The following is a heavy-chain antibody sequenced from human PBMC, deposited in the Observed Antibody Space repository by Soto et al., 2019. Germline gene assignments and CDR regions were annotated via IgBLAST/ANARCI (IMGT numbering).Heavy chain of an antibody. CDR3: AKETLSNLGTGGFDY. V-gene: IGHV3-9*01. J-gene: IGHJ4*02. CDR2: ISWNSGRI. Sequence: EVQLVESGGGVVQPGRSLRLSCEASGFTFDDFALHWVRQAPGKGLEWVSGISWNSGRIAYADSVKGRFTISRDNAKNSLYLEMNSLRPEDTAFYFCAKETLSNLGTGGFDYWGQGILLSVSS. CDR1: GFTFDDFA. D-gene: IGHD3-16*01.